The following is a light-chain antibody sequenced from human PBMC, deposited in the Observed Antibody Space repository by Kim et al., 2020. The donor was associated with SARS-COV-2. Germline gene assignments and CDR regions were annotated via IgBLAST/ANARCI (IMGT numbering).Light chain of an antibody. Sequence: SSELTQDPAVSVALGQTVRITCQGDSLRSYYASWYQQKPGQAPVLVISGKNNRPSGIPDRFSGSSSGNTASLTITGAQADDEADYYCNSRDSSGNHLVVF. V-gene: IGLV3-19*01. CDR3: NSRDSSGNHLVV. CDR1: SLRSYY. J-gene: IGLJ2*01. CDR2: GKN.